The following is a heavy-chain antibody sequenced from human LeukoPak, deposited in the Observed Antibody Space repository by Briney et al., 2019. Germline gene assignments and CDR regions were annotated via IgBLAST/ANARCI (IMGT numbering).Heavy chain of an antibody. D-gene: IGHD5-18*01. CDR1: GGSISSSSYY. J-gene: IGHJ4*02. CDR3: ARDRGYSYGQFDY. CDR2: IYYSGST. V-gene: IGHV4-39*07. Sequence: SETPSLTCTVSGGSISSSSYYWGWIRQPPGKGLEWIGSIYYSGSTYYNPSLKSRVTISVDTSKNQFSLKLSSVTAADTAVYYCARDRGYSYGQFDYWGQGTLVTVSS.